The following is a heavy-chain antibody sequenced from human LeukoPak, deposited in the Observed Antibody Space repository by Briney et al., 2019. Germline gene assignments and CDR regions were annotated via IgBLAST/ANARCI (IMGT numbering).Heavy chain of an antibody. CDR1: GFTFSSYS. V-gene: IGHV3-21*01. CDR3: ARDSSSSSFDY. D-gene: IGHD6-6*01. CDR2: LSRGSSLI. J-gene: IGHJ4*02. Sequence: PGGSLRLSCAASGFTFSSYSMNWVRQAPGKGLEWVSSLSRGSSLIYYADSVRGRFTVSRDNAKNSLYLQMNSLRAEDTAVYYCARDSSSSSFDYWGQGTLVTVSS.